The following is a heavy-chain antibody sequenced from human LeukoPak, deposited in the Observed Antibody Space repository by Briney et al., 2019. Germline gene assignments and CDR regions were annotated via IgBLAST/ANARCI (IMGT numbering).Heavy chain of an antibody. D-gene: IGHD1-26*01. V-gene: IGHV3-23*01. Sequence: LPGGSLRLSCAASGFTFSSYAMSWVRQAPGKGLEWVSAISGSGGSTYYADSVKGRFTISRDNSKNSLYLQMNSLRAEDTAVYYCARALGATHFDYWGQGTLVTVSS. J-gene: IGHJ4*02. CDR1: GFTFSSYA. CDR2: ISGSGGST. CDR3: ARALGATHFDY.